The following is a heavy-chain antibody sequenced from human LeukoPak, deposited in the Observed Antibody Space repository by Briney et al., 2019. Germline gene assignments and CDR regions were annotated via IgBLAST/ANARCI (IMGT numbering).Heavy chain of an antibody. V-gene: IGHV3-21*01. Sequence: GGSLRLSCAASGFTFSSYSMNWDRQAPGKVLEWVSSISSSSSYIYYADSVKGRFTISRDNAKNSLYLQMNSLRAEDTAVYYCARVVGSSWYLGAFDIWGQGTMVTVSS. CDR2: ISSSSSYI. CDR3: ARVVGSSWYLGAFDI. J-gene: IGHJ3*02. D-gene: IGHD6-13*01. CDR1: GFTFSSYS.